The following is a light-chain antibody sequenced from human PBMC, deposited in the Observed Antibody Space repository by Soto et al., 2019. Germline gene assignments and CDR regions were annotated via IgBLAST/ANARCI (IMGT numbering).Light chain of an antibody. J-gene: IGLJ1*01. CDR3: CTWDSSLSAGEV. Sequence: QSALTQPPSVSAAPGQKVTISCSGSSSNIGMNYVSWYQQLPGTAPKLLIYDNNKRPSGIPDRFSGSKSGTSASLGITGLQSGDEAEYVCCTWDSSLSAGEVFGTGTKLTVL. CDR1: SSNIGMNY. CDR2: DNN. V-gene: IGLV1-51*01.